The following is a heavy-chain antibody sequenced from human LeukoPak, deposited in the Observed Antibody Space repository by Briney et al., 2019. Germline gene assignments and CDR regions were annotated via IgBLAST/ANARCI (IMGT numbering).Heavy chain of an antibody. CDR1: GFAFSNAW. CDR3: TRDIGPVTGTTWYFDF. D-gene: IGHD1-20*01. CDR2: IRSKAFGGTT. Sequence: GGSLRLSCAASGFAFSNAWMSWVRQAPGKGLEWVGFIRSKAFGGTTEYAASVKGRFTISRDDSKSIAYLQMNSLKTEDTAVYYCTRDIGPVTGTTWYFDFWGQGTLVTVSS. V-gene: IGHV3-49*04. J-gene: IGHJ4*02.